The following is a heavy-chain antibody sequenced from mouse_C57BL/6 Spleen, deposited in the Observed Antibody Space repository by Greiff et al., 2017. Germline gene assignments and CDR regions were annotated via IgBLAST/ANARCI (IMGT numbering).Heavy chain of an antibody. CDR2: ISSGGDYI. V-gene: IGHV5-9-1*02. Sequence: EVKVVESGEGLVKPGGSLTLSCAASGFTFSSYAMSWVRQTPEKRLEWVAYISSGGDYIYYADTVKGRFTISRDNARNTLYLQMSSLKSEDTAMYYCTRKILYYAMDYWGQGTSVTVSS. J-gene: IGHJ4*01. CDR1: GFTFSSYA. CDR3: TRKILYYAMDY.